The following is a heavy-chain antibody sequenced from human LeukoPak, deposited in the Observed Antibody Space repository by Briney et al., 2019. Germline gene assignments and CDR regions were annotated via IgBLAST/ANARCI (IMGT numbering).Heavy chain of an antibody. J-gene: IGHJ4*02. CDR2: ISSSGSTI. V-gene: IGHV3-11*04. D-gene: IGHD2-15*01. CDR3: ASSVVAATGQGYFDH. CDR1: GFTFSDYY. Sequence: PGGSLRLSCAASGFTFSDYYMSWIRQAPGKGLEWVSYISSSGSTIYYADSVKGRFTISRDNAKNSLYLQMNSLRAEDTAVYYCASSVVAATGQGYFDHWGQGTLVTVSS.